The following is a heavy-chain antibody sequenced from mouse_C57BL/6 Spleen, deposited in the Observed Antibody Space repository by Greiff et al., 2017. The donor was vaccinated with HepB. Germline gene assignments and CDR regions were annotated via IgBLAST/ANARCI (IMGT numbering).Heavy chain of an antibody. D-gene: IGHD3-2*02. J-gene: IGHJ2*01. CDR1: GYTFTSYW. Sequence: QVQLQQPGAELVKPGASVKLSCKASGYTFTSYWMQWVKQRPGQGLEWIGEIDPSDSYTNYNQKFKGKATLTVDTSSSTAYMQPSSLTSEDSAVYYCARAGDSSGSFDYWGQGTTLTVAS. CDR3: ARAGDSSGSFDY. V-gene: IGHV1-50*01. CDR2: IDPSDSYT.